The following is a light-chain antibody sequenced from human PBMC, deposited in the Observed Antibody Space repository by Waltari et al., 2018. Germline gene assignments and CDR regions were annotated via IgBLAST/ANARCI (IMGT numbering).Light chain of an antibody. CDR3: QQRSNWTPHT. J-gene: IGKJ2*01. CDR1: RSVGSY. V-gene: IGKV3-11*01. Sequence: EIVLTQSPATLSLSPGDTATLSCRASRSVGSYLAWYQQRPGQPPRLLIYDASNRATGVPARFRGSGSGTEFTLTISSLEAEDFAVYYCQQRSNWTPHTFGQGARLEIK. CDR2: DAS.